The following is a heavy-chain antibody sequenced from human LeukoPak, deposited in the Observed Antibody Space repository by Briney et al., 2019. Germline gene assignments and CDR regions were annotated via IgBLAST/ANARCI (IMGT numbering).Heavy chain of an antibody. D-gene: IGHD3-22*01. Sequence: PGGSLRLSCAASGFTFSSYSMNWVRQAPGKGLEWVSSISSSSSYIYYADSVKGRFTISRDNAKNSLYLQMNSLRAEDTAVYYCARDLDDSSGFHPVYYYYGMDVWGQGTTVTVSS. CDR2: ISSSSSYI. CDR1: GFTFSSYS. CDR3: ARDLDDSSGFHPVYYYYGMDV. J-gene: IGHJ6*02. V-gene: IGHV3-21*01.